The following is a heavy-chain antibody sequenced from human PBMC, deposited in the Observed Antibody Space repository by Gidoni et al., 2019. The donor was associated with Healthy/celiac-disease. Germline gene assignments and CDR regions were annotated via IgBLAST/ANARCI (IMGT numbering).Heavy chain of an antibody. CDR1: GGSISSYY. CDR3: ARVRDDYGDRGWVYYFDY. Sequence: QVQLQESGPGLVKPSETLSLTCTVSGGSISSYYWSWIRQPPGKGLEWIGYIYYSGSTNYNPSLKSRVTISVDTSKNQFSLKLSSVTAADTAVYYCARVRDDYGDRGWVYYFDYWGQGTLVTVSS. J-gene: IGHJ4*02. V-gene: IGHV4-59*01. CDR2: IYYSGST. D-gene: IGHD4-17*01.